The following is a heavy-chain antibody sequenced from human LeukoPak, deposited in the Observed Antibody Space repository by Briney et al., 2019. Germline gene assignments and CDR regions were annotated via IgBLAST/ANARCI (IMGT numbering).Heavy chain of an antibody. CDR3: AKPKTSLRYFDWLLYGDAFDI. D-gene: IGHD3-9*01. J-gene: IGHJ3*02. CDR1: GFTFDDYA. CDR2: ISWNSGSI. V-gene: IGHV3-9*01. Sequence: PGRSLRLSCAASGFTFDDYAMHWVRQAPGKGLEWVSGISWNSGSIGYADSVKGRFTISRDNAKNSLYLQMNSLRAEETALYYCAKPKTSLRYFDWLLYGDAFDIWGQGTMVTVSS.